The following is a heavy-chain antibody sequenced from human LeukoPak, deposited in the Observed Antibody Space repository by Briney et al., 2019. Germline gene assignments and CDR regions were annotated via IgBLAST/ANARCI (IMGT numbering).Heavy chain of an antibody. CDR1: GFTFSSYA. D-gene: IGHD6-13*01. J-gene: IGHJ6*03. Sequence: SGGSLRLSCAASGFTFSSYAMHWVRQAPGKGLEWLAVISYDGSNKYYADSVKGRFTISRDNSKNTLYLQMNSLRAEDTAVYYCAREGIAAAARARYYYYYMDVWGKGTTVTVSS. V-gene: IGHV3-30*04. CDR3: AREGIAAAARARYYYYYMDV. CDR2: ISYDGSNK.